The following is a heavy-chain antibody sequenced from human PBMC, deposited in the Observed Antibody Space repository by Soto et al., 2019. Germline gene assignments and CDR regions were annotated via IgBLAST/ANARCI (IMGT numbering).Heavy chain of an antibody. CDR2: MNPNRGNT. Sequence: QVQLVQSGAEVKKPGASVKVSCKASGYTFTSYDINWVRQATGQGLEWMGWMNPNRGNTGYAQKFQGRGTMTRNTSISRAYMELRSLRSEDTAVYYCATTTDCSGGSCYLHDAFDILGQGTMVTVSS. J-gene: IGHJ3*02. V-gene: IGHV1-8*01. CDR1: GYTFTSYD. CDR3: ATTTDCSGGSCYLHDAFDI. D-gene: IGHD2-15*01.